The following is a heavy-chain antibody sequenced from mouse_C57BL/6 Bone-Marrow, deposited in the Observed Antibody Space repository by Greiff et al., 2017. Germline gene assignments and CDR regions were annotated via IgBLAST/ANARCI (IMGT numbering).Heavy chain of an antibody. V-gene: IGHV5-6*01. D-gene: IGHD2-2*01. CDR2: ICRGGSYT. CDR3: ARQGGYGWCFDF. CDR1: GFTFSSYG. J-gene: IGHJ1*03. Sequence: EVQLVESGGDLVKPGGSLKLSCAASGFTFSSYGMSWVRQTPDQRLEWVATICRGGSYTYYPDSVKGRFTISRDNATNTLYLQMSSLKSEDAAMYYCARQGGYGWCFDFWGTGTTVTVSS.